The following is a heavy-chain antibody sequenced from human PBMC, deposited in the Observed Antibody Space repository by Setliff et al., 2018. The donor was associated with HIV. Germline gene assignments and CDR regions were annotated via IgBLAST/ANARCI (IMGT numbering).Heavy chain of an antibody. V-gene: IGHV4-39*01. CDR1: GDSITSGHFY. D-gene: IGHD6-19*01. CDR2: ILDGRVT. J-gene: IGHJ5*02. Sequence: NPSETLSLTCTVSGDSITSGHFYWGWIRQAPGKGLEWIGNILDGRVTFFNPSLRGRVTISVDASKNQVSLNLRSVTAVDSAVYHCARPHSGRGGGAYFDPWGQGIQVTAPQ. CDR3: ARPHSGRGGGAYFDP.